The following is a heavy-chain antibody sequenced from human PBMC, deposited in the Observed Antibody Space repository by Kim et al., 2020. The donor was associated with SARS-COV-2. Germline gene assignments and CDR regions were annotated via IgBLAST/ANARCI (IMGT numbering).Heavy chain of an antibody. CDR2: ISPDGNEK. D-gene: IGHD2-21*02. J-gene: IGHJ4*02. CDR3: GSDNSDWGPLDF. V-gene: IGHV3-7*01. Sequence: GGSLRLSCAASGLTFRNYWMHWVRQAPGRGLEWVASISPDGNEKYHVDSVKGRFTVSRDNSERSLFLEMTSMRDADTAVYYCGSDNSDWGPLDFWGQGALVIVSS. CDR1: GLTFRNYW.